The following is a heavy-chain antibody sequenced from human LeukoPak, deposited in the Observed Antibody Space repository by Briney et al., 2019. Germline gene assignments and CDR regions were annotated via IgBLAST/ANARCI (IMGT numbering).Heavy chain of an antibody. V-gene: IGHV4-34*01. D-gene: IGHD3-22*01. CDR3: ARPYDSSGYHPSDAFDI. CDR2: INHSGST. CDR1: GGSFSGYY. J-gene: IGHJ3*02. Sequence: SETLSLTCAVYGGSFSGYYWSWIRQPPGKGLEWIGEINHSGSTNYNPSLKSRVTISVDTSKNQFSLKLSSVTAADTAVYYCARPYDSSGYHPSDAFDIWAKGQWSPSLQ.